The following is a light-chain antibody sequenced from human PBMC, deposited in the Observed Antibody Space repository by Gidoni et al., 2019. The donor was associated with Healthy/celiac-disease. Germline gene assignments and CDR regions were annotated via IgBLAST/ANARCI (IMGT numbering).Light chain of an antibody. CDR3: QQYNNWPPLT. CDR1: QSVSSN. V-gene: IGKV3-15*01. Sequence: EIVMTQSPATLSVSPGERATLACRASQSVSSNLAGYQQKPGQAPRLLIYGASTRATGIPARFSGSGSGTEFTLTIRSLQSEDFAVYSCQQYNNWPPLTFGGGTKVEIK. CDR2: GAS. J-gene: IGKJ4*01.